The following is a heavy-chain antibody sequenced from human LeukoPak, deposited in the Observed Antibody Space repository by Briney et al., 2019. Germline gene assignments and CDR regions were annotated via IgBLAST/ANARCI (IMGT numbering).Heavy chain of an antibody. Sequence: GGSLRLSCAVSGISLSNYGMSWVRQAPGKGLEWVAGISGSGGSTNYADSVKGRFTISRDNPKNTLYLQMNGLRAEDTAVYFCAKRGVVIRVILVGFHKEAYYFDSWGQGALVTVSS. CDR1: GISLSNYG. V-gene: IGHV3-23*01. CDR2: ISGSGGST. J-gene: IGHJ4*02. CDR3: AKRGVVIRVILVGFHKEAYYFDS. D-gene: IGHD3-22*01.